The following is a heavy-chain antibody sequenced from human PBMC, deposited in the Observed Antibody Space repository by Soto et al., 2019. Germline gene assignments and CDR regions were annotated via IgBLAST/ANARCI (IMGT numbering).Heavy chain of an antibody. CDR3: ARDFNCTRRCIDVFDI. V-gene: IGHV1-18*01. D-gene: IGHD2-8*01. J-gene: IGHJ3*02. CDR2: VSAYNGNT. CDR1: GYSFINYD. Sequence: ASVKVSCKASGYSFINYDIGWVRQAPGQGLEWMGWVSAYNGNTNYAQKFQGRVTMTTDTSTSTAYMELRSLRSDDTAVYYCARDFNCTRRCIDVFDIWGQGTMVT.